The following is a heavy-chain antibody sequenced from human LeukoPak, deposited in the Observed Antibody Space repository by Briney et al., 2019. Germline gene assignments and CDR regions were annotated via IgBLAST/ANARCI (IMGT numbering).Heavy chain of an antibody. V-gene: IGHV3-21*01. CDR1: GFTFSRYS. Sequence: GGALRLSCAASGFTFSRYSMNWVRQAPGKGLEWVSSISSSRSYIYYADSVKGRVTISRDNAKNSLYLQMNSLRAEDTAVYYCARDSSGYYDFDYWGQGTLVTVSS. D-gene: IGHD3-22*01. J-gene: IGHJ4*02. CDR2: ISSSRSYI. CDR3: ARDSSGYYDFDY.